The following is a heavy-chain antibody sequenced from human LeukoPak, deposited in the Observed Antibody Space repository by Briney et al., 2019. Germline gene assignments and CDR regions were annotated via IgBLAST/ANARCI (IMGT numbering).Heavy chain of an antibody. CDR2: IDPSDYYT. CDR1: GYSFTSCW. CDR3: ASTGYCSGGSCLGYYYYYGMDV. D-gene: IGHD2-15*01. J-gene: IGHJ6*04. V-gene: IGHV5-10-1*01. Sequence: GESPKISCKGSGYSFTSCWISRVRQMPGKGLEWVGRIDPSDYYTNYSPSFQGHVTISADKSISTAYLQWSSLKASDTAMYYCASTGYCSGGSCLGYYYYYGMDVWGKGTTVTVSS.